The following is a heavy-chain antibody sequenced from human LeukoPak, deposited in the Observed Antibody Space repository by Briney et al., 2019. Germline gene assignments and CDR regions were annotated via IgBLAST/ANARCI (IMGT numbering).Heavy chain of an antibody. CDR1: GFTFRRYD. J-gene: IGHJ4*02. V-gene: IGHV3-23*01. D-gene: IGHD5-18*01. CDR2: ISGSGGST. Sequence: GGSLRLFCAACGFTFRRYDMSWVRQVRGKGLEWVSAISGSGGSTYYAHSVNGPFTISRDNSKNTLYLQMNSLRAEDTAVYYCAKEYTAMAYWGQGTLVTVSS. CDR3: AKEYTAMAY.